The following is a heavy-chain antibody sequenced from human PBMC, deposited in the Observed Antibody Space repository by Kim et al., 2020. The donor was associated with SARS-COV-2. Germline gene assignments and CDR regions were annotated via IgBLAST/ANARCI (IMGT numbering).Heavy chain of an antibody. D-gene: IGHD5-18*01. Sequence: GGSLRLSCAASGFTFDDYAMHWVRQAPGKGLEWVSGISWNSGSIGYADSVKGRFTISRDNAKNSLYLQMNSLRAEDTALYYCAKDRGYSYGSLQYPYYYYYGMDVWGQGTTVTVSS. CDR2: ISWNSGSI. J-gene: IGHJ6*02. CDR3: AKDRGYSYGSLQYPYYYYYGMDV. CDR1: GFTFDDYA. V-gene: IGHV3-9*01.